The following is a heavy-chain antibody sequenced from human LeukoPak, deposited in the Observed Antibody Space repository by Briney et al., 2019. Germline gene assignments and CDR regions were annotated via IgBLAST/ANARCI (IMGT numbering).Heavy chain of an antibody. Sequence: SVKVSCKASGGTFSSYAISWVRQAPGQGLEWMGRIIPIFGIANYAQKFQGRVTITADKSTSTAYMELSSLRSEDTAVDYCARDFEDGDYVGPRWFDPWGQGTLVTVSS. J-gene: IGHJ5*02. CDR1: GGTFSSYA. CDR2: IIPIFGIA. D-gene: IGHD4-17*01. CDR3: ARDFEDGDYVGPRWFDP. V-gene: IGHV1-69*04.